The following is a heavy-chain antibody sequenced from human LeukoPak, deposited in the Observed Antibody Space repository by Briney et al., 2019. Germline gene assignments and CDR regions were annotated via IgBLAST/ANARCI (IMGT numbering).Heavy chain of an antibody. D-gene: IGHD5-18*01. V-gene: IGHV4-4*07. J-gene: IGHJ5*02. CDR1: GGSISSYY. CDR2: IYTSGST. Sequence: SETLSLTCTVSGGSISSYYWSWIRQPAGKGLEWIGRIYTSGSTNYSPSLKSRVTMSVDTSKNQFSLKLSSVTAADTAVYYCARGGASSYDNWFDPWGQGTLVTVSS. CDR3: ARGGASSYDNWFDP.